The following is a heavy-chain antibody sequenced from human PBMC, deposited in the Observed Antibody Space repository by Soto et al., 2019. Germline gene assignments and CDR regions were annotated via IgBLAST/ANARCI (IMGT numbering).Heavy chain of an antibody. CDR1: GGSFSGYY. D-gene: IGHD6-13*01. Sequence: PSETLSLTCAVYGGSFSGYYWTWIRQPPGKGLEWIGEINHSGSTNYNPSLKSRVTISVDTSKNQFSLKLSSVTAADTAVYYRARDRIEQQLVRNYYYGMDVWGQGTTVT. V-gene: IGHV4-34*01. CDR3: ARDRIEQQLVRNYYYGMDV. CDR2: INHSGST. J-gene: IGHJ6*02.